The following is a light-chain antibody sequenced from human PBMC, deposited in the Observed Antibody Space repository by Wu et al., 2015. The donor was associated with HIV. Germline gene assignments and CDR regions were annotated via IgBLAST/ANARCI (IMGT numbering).Light chain of an antibody. CDR2: GTS. CDR3: QQSANSPWT. V-gene: IGKV3-20*01. CDR1: QSVSSSY. Sequence: EIVLTQSPGTLSLSRGERATLSCRASQSVSSSYLAWYQQKPGQAPRLLIHGTSTRATGIADRFSGSGSGTDFTLTISRLEPEDFAVYYCQQSANSPWTFGQGTKVEI. J-gene: IGKJ1*01.